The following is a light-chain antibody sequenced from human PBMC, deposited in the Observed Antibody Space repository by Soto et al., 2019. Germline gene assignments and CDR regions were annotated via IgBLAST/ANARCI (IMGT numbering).Light chain of an antibody. J-gene: IGLJ1*01. CDR2: EVN. V-gene: IGLV2-8*01. Sequence: SALTPPASARGSPGQSRAISCTGTISDVGGYNYFSWYQQHPGKAPKLMIYEVNKRPSGVPDRFSGSKSGNTASLTVSGLQAEDEADYYCSSYAGSSNVFGTGTKVTAL. CDR1: ISDVGGYNY. CDR3: SSYAGSSNV.